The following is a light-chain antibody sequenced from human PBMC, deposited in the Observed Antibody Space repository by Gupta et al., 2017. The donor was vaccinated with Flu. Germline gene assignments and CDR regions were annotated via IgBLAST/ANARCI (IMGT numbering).Light chain of an antibody. Sequence: GDRFTITCRATQNIDRYLNWYQQQPGRAPKILIHTASTLQSGVPSRFSGSGSGTDFTLTISSLQPEDFATYFCQQSYTIHTFGQGTKLEIK. CDR3: QQSYTIHT. CDR1: QNIDRY. V-gene: IGKV1-39*01. CDR2: TAS. J-gene: IGKJ2*01.